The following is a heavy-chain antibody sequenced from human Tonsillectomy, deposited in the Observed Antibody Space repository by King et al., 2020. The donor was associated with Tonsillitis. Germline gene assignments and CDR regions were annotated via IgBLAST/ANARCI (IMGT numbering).Heavy chain of an antibody. CDR2: ISYDGSNK. Sequence: VQLVESGGGVVQPGRSLRLSCAASGFTFSSYAIHWVRQAPGKGLEWVAVISYDGSNKYYGDSVKGRFTISRDNSYHTLYLQMNSLRADDTAVYYCVRCVRDRGDIAAAGLDYWGQGTLVTVSS. CDR1: GFTFSSYA. CDR3: VRCVRDRGDIAAAGLDY. J-gene: IGHJ4*02. V-gene: IGHV3-30-3*01. D-gene: IGHD6-13*01.